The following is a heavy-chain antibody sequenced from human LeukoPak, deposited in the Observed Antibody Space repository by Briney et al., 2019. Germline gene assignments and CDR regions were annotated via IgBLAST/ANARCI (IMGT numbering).Heavy chain of an antibody. CDR2: ISGSGGDT. J-gene: IGHJ4*02. CDR3: AKTTTGYSSGRYPGWPVDY. Sequence: QPGGSLRLSCAASGFTFSSHAVYWVRQAPGKGLEWVSDISGSGGDTYYADSVKGRFTISRDNSKNMVYLQMNSLSTEDTAVYYCAKTTTGYSSGRYPGWPVDYWGQGTLVTVSS. V-gene: IGHV3-23*01. CDR1: GFTFSSHA. D-gene: IGHD6-19*01.